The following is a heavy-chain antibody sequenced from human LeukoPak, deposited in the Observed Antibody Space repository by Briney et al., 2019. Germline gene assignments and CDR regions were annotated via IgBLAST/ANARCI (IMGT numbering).Heavy chain of an antibody. V-gene: IGHV4-4*02. CDR2: IYHSGSP. D-gene: IGHD1-1*01. J-gene: IGHJ4*02. CDR3: ARVNINNWHSCVY. Sequence: SGTLSLTCAVSGGSISNNNWWGWVRQPPGKGLEWIGEIYHSGSPNYNPSLKSRVTISVDKSRNHFSLNLSSVTAADTAVYYCARVNINNWHSCVYWGQGTLVTVSS. CDR1: GGSISNNNW.